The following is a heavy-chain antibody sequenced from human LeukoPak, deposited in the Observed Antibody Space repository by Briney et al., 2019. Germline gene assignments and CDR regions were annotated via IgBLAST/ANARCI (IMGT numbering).Heavy chain of an antibody. J-gene: IGHJ4*02. CDR3: ARDRYYGSGSYYNPRRGYFDY. V-gene: IGHV4-34*01. CDR2: INHSGST. D-gene: IGHD3-10*01. CDR1: GGSFSGYY. Sequence: SETLSLTCAVYGGSFSGYYWSWIRQPPGKGLEWIGEINHSGSTSYNPSLKSRVTISLDTSKNQFSLKLSSVTAADTAVYYCARDRYYGSGSYYNPRRGYFDYWGQGTLVTVSS.